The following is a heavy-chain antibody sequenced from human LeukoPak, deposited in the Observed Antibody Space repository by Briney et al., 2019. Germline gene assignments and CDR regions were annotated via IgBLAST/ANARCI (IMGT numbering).Heavy chain of an antibody. CDR3: ARSLDY. V-gene: IGHV3-7*03. Sequence: GGSLRLSCAASGFTFSNSGMNWVRQAPGKGLEWVANINKDGSEKYYVDSVKGRFTISRGNAKNSLYLQMNNLRAEDTAVFYCARSLDYWGQGTLVTVSS. CDR2: INKDGSEK. CDR1: GFTFSNSG. J-gene: IGHJ4*02.